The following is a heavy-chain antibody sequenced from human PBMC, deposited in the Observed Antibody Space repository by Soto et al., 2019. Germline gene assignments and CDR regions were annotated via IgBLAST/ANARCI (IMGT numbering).Heavy chain of an antibody. CDR2: IKSKADGRTT. J-gene: IGHJ6*02. Sequence: GGSLRLSCAASGFTFSNAWMNWVRQAPGKGLEWVGRIKSKADGRTTDYAAPVKGRFTISRDDSKNTLYLQMNSLKIEDTAVYYCTTHPLNYYYGMDVWGQGTTVTVSS. CDR3: TTHPLNYYYGMDV. V-gene: IGHV3-15*07. CDR1: GFTFSNAW.